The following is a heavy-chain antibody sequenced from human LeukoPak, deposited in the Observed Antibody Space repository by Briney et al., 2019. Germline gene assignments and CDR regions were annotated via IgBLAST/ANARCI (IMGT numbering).Heavy chain of an antibody. D-gene: IGHD2-15*01. J-gene: IGHJ4*02. CDR1: GITLSSYG. CDR3: AKRGVVIRAVLVVGFHKEAYYFDS. Sequence: GTLSLSCVVSGITLSSYGMSWVRQAPGKGLEWVAGISDRGGSTNYADSVKGRFTISRDNPKNTLYLQMNSLRSEDTAVYFCAKRGVVIRAVLVVGFHKEAYYFDSWGQGALVTVSS. CDR2: ISDRGGST. V-gene: IGHV3-23*01.